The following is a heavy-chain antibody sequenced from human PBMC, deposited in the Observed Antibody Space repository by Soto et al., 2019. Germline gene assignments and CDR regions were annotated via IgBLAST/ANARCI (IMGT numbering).Heavy chain of an antibody. J-gene: IGHJ5*02. CDR2: INHSGST. Sequence: KASETLSLTCAVYGGSFSGYYWSWIRQPPGKGLEWIGEINHSGSTNYNPSLKSRVTISVDTSKNQFSLKLSSVTAADTAVYYCARGISLSIAADGTRVRNWFDPWGQGTLVTVSS. CDR1: GGSFSGYY. D-gene: IGHD6-13*01. V-gene: IGHV4-34*01. CDR3: ARGISLSIAADGTRVRNWFDP.